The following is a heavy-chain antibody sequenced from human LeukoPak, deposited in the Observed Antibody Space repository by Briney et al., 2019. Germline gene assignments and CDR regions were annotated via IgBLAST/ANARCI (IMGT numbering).Heavy chain of an antibody. CDR1: GYTFSNYA. J-gene: IGHJ6*03. CDR2: IIPILRTP. CDR3: TRGSDSYYYYSMDV. V-gene: IGHV1-69*05. Sequence: ASLKVSCKASGYTFSNYAIKWVRQAPGQGLEWMGGIIPILRTPSYAEKFQGRVTITTDESTSTAHMELSGLRSEDTAVYYCTRGSDSYYYYSMDVWGRGTTVIVSS.